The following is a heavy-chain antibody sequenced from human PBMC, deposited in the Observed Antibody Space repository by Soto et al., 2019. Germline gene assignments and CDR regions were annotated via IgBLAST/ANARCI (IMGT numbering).Heavy chain of an antibody. J-gene: IGHJ5*02. CDR3: ARYPGLDG. CDR2: TYYRSRWYN. Sequence: PSQTLSLTCAISGDSVSSNSAAWNWIRQSPSRGLEWLGRTYYRSRWYNDYAVSVKSRITVNPDTSKNQFSLQLSSVTAADTAVYFCARYPGLDGWGQGTLVTVSS. CDR1: GDSVSSNSAA. V-gene: IGHV6-1*01.